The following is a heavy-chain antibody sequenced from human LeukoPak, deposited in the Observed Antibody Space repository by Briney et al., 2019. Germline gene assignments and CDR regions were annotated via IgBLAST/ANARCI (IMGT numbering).Heavy chain of an antibody. CDR1: GFTFANYW. CDR3: ARDGDYDSIGSSN. Sequence: GGSLRLSCAASGFTFANYWMSWVRQAPGKGLEWVANIRQDGSEKFYVDSVKGRFTISRDKDKSSLYLQMNSLRAEDTAVYYCARDGDYDSIGSSNWGQGTLVTVSS. J-gene: IGHJ4*02. D-gene: IGHD3-22*01. V-gene: IGHV3-7*03. CDR2: IRQDGSEK.